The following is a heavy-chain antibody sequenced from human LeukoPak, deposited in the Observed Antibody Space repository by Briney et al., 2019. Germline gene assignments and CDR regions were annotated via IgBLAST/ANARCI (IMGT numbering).Heavy chain of an antibody. J-gene: IGHJ6*03. D-gene: IGHD5-18*01. V-gene: IGHV4-59*01. CDR2: ICYSGST. CDR1: GGSISSYY. CDR3: ARAGYSYGTYYYYYYMDV. Sequence: SETLSLTCTVSGGSISSYYWSWIRQPPGKGLEWIGYICYSGSTNYNPSLKSRVTISVDTSKNQFSLKLSSVTAADTAVYYCARAGYSYGTYYYYYYMDVWGKGTTVTVSS.